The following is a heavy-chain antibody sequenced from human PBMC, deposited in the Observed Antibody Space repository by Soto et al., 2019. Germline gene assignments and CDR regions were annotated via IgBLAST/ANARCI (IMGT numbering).Heavy chain of an antibody. J-gene: IGHJ4*02. D-gene: IGHD5-12*01. CDR1: GFPFAGYA. Sequence: EVRLVESGGGLVKPGRSLRLSCTASGFPFAGYAMSWFRQAPGKGLEWVGFIRSKAYGGTTEYAASVKGRFTFSRDDSKSIADLQMNSLKTEDTAVYYCSREMYSAYETSPLFFDYWGQGTLVTVSS. CDR2: IRSKAYGGTT. CDR3: SREMYSAYETSPLFFDY. V-gene: IGHV3-49*05.